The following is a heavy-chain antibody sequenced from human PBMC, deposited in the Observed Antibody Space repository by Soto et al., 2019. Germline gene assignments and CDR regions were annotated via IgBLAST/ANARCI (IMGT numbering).Heavy chain of an antibody. J-gene: IGHJ4*02. D-gene: IGHD3-22*01. CDR2: IIPILGIA. Sequence: SVKVFCKASGCTFSSYTISWVRQAPGQGLEWMGRIIPILGIANYAQKFQGRVTITADKSTSTAYMELSSLRSEDTAVYYCARDYPDSSGYQDYWGQGTLVTVSS. CDR3: ARDYPDSSGYQDY. V-gene: IGHV1-69*04. CDR1: GCTFSSYT.